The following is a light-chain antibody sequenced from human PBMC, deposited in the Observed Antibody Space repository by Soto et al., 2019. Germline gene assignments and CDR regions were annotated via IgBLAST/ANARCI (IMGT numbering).Light chain of an antibody. CDR3: KQFDNWPLT. CDR1: QSISSN. Sequence: EVVMTQSPATLSLSPGQRATLSCRASQSISSNLVWSQQKPGQAPRLLIYGASTRATGIPARFSGSGSGTDFTRTISCLQSEEFAVYYCKQFDNWPLTIGGGTKVEI. CDR2: GAS. V-gene: IGKV3-15*01. J-gene: IGKJ4*01.